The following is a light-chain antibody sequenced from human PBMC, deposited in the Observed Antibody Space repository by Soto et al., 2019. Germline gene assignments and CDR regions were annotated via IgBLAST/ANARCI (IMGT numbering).Light chain of an antibody. CDR3: MQSLELPRT. V-gene: IGKV2D-29*01. CDR2: GVS. J-gene: IGKJ2*01. CDR1: QSLVHTDGETY. Sequence: DVVMTQTPLSLSVNPGQPASISCKSTQSLVHTDGETYLYWSLQRSGQPPQLLIYGVSNRYSGVSDRFSGSGSGTDFTLKISRVEAEDVGVYYCMQSLELPRTFGQGTKLEIK.